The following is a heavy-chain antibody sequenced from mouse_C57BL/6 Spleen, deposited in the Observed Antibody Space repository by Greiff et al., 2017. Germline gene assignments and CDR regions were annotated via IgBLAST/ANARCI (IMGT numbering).Heavy chain of an antibody. CDR1: GYTFTSYW. Sequence: QVQLQQPGAELVKPGASVKVSCKASGYTFTSYWMHWVKQRPGQGLEWIGRIHPSDSDTNYNQEFKGKATLTVDKSSSTAYMQLSSLTSEDSAVYYCAMTDYGSSYWYFDVWGTGTTVTVSS. J-gene: IGHJ1*03. CDR2: IHPSDSDT. D-gene: IGHD1-1*01. CDR3: AMTDYGSSYWYFDV. V-gene: IGHV1-74*01.